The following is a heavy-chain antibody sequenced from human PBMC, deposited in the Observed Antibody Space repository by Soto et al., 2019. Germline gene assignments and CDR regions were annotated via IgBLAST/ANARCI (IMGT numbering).Heavy chain of an antibody. D-gene: IGHD6-6*01. CDR3: ARVAARYSSSRYFDY. CDR1: GFTFSSYW. Sequence: GGSLRLSCAASGFTFSSYWMHWVRQAPGKGLVWVSRINSDGSSTSYADSVKGRFTISRDNSKNTLYLQMNSLRAEDTAVYYCARVAARYSSSRYFDYWGQGTLVTVSS. J-gene: IGHJ4*02. CDR2: INSDGSST. V-gene: IGHV3-74*01.